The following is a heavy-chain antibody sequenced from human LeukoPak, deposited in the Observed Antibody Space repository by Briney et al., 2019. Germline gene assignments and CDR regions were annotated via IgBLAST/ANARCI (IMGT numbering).Heavy chain of an antibody. J-gene: IGHJ4*02. V-gene: IGHV3-21*01. D-gene: IGHD6-19*01. CDR1: GFTFSSYG. CDR2: ISSSSSYI. CDR3: ARGTAVAGIYFDY. Sequence: GGSLRPSCAASGFTFSSYGMHWVRQSPGKGLEWVSSISSSSSYIYYADSVKGRFTISRDNAKNSLYLQMNSLRAEDTAVYYCARGTAVAGIYFDYWGQGTLVTVSS.